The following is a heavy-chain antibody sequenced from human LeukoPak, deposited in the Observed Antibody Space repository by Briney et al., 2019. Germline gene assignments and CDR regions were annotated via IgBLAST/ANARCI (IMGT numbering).Heavy chain of an antibody. Sequence: GGSLRLSCAASGFTFSSYAMSWARQAPGKGLEWVSAISGRGGSTYYADSVKGRFTISRDNSKNTLYLQMNSLRAEDTAVYYCAKTTVTTSHTGGLDYWGQGTLVTVSS. V-gene: IGHV3-23*01. CDR2: ISGRGGST. J-gene: IGHJ4*02. D-gene: IGHD4-17*01. CDR1: GFTFSSYA. CDR3: AKTTVTTSHTGGLDY.